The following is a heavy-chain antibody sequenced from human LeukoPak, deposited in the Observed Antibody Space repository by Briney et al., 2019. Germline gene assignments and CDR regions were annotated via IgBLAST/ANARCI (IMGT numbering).Heavy chain of an antibody. Sequence: GGSLRLSCAASGFTFTTYWMHWVRQVPGKGLVWVSRIQTDASNTDYADSVKGRFTISRDNARNTLYLQMNSLKTEDTAVYCCSTDPHPGGVWGQGTLVTVPS. D-gene: IGHD1-26*01. CDR2: IQTDASNT. J-gene: IGHJ4*02. CDR3: STDPHPGGV. CDR1: GFTFTTYW. V-gene: IGHV3-74*01.